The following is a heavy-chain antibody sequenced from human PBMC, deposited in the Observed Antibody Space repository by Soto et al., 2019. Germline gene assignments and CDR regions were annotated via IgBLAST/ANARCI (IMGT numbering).Heavy chain of an antibody. J-gene: IGHJ3*01. D-gene: IGHD3-9*01. CDR3: ARSPGGYYID. V-gene: IGHV3-74*01. Sequence: EVQLVESGGGLVQPGGSLRLSCADSGFSFSNYWMHWVRQGPGKGLVWVSRINTDGSSTNYADSVKGRFTISRDNAKNTLYLQMNRMRAEDTAVYYCARSPGGYYIDWGQGTMVTVSS. CDR1: GFSFSNYW. CDR2: INTDGSST.